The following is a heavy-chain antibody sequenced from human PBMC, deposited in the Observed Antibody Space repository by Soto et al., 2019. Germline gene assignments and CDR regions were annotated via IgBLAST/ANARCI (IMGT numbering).Heavy chain of an antibody. CDR3: ARGGHIDN. CDR1: GFTFSRYW. J-gene: IGHJ4*02. CDR2: INEDGGEE. Sequence: GGSLRLSCAASGFTFSRYWMSWVRQAPGKGLEWVTNINEDGGEEHYLDSVKGRFTISRDNTKNSLFLLMNSLRAEDTAVYYCARGGHIDNSGQGTLVNVSS. V-gene: IGHV3-7*04.